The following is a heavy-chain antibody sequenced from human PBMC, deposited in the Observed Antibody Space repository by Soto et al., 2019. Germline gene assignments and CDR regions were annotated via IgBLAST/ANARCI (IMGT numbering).Heavy chain of an antibody. D-gene: IGHD1-26*01. CDR3: ARHPYSGSYKQRGLDVY. Sequence: PGGSLRLSSAASGFTFSSDWMSWVRQAPGKGREWVANIKKDGSEKYYVDSVNGRFTISRDNAKNSLYLQMNSLRADDTAVYYCARHPYSGSYKQRGLDVYWGQGTLFTSPQ. CDR1: GFTFSSDW. V-gene: IGHV3-7*03. CDR2: IKKDGSEK. J-gene: IGHJ4*02.